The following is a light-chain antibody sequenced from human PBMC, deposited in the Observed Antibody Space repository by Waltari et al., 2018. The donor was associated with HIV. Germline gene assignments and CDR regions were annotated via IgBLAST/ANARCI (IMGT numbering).Light chain of an antibody. J-gene: IGKJ1*01. V-gene: IGKV1-39*01. CDR3: QQSYTTPTWT. CDR2: VAS. CDR1: QRIRSF. Sequence: DIQLTQSPSSLSASVGDRVTITCRASQRIRSFLNWYQQKPGKAPKLLIYVASRLQSGVPSRFSGSGSGTDFTLTISSLQPEDFGTYYCQQSYTTPTWTFGQGTKVEIK.